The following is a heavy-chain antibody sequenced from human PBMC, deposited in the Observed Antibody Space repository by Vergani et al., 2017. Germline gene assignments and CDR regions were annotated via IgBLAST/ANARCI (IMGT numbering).Heavy chain of an antibody. J-gene: IGHJ4*02. D-gene: IGHD2-15*01. CDR3: ARGSSLGDSCYKRLFDY. V-gene: IGHV4-61*02. Sequence: QVQLQESGPGLVKPSQTLSLTCTVSGGSINSHNYYWSWIRQPAGRGLEWIGRIHTSGSTNYNPSLKSRVTMSEDTSKNQFSLNLTSVTAADTAVYFCARGSSLGDSCYKRLFDYWGQGILVTVSS. CDR1: GGSINSHNYY. CDR2: IHTSGST.